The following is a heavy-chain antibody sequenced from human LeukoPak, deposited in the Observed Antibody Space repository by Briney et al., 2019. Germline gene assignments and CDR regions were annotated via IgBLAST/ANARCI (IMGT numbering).Heavy chain of an antibody. D-gene: IGHD3-22*01. CDR3: ARDTYRYYYDSSGYWEPVY. V-gene: IGHV3-21*01. Sequence: PGGSLRLSCAASGFTVSSYYMNWVRQAPGKGLEWVSSISSSSSYIYYADSVRGRFTISRDNAKNSLYLQMNSLRAEDTALYYCARDTYRYYYDSSGYWEPVYWGQGTLVAVSS. CDR1: GFTVSSYY. J-gene: IGHJ4*02. CDR2: ISSSSSYI.